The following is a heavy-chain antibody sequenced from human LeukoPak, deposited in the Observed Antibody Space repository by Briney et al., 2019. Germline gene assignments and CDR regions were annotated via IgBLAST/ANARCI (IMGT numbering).Heavy chain of an antibody. CDR2: IYYSGST. V-gene: IGHV4-39*01. CDR1: GGSISSTTYY. J-gene: IGHJ4*02. D-gene: IGHD2-21*01. Sequence: SETLSLTCTVSGGSISSTTYYWGWVRQPPGKGLEWIGSIYYSGSTYYNPFLKSRVTISVDTSKNQFSLKLSSVTAADTAVYYCARLYCGGDCYFNPYFDYWGQGTLVTVSS. CDR3: ARLYCGGDCYFNPYFDY.